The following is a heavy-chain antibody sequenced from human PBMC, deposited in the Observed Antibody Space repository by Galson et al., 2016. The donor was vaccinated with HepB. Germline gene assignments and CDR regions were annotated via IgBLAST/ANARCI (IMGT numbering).Heavy chain of an antibody. D-gene: IGHD4-17*01. CDR1: GFTFSSYP. J-gene: IGHJ6*04. CDR3: AKVLSVTRHYWYGMHV. Sequence: SLRLSCAASGFTFSSYPMVWVRQAPGKRPEAVSGISDNADRTYYIDSEKGRFTISRDNANNLLYLKIDNLRVDDTAVFYCAKVLSVTRHYWYGMHVWGKGTTVTVSS. V-gene: IGHV3-23*01. CDR2: ISDNADRT.